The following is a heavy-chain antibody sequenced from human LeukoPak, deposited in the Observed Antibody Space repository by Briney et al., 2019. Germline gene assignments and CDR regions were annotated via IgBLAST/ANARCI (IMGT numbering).Heavy chain of an antibody. CDR1: GFTFSGYT. CDR3: ATLGGGDGY. D-gene: IGHD3-16*01. CDR2: ISHSGGTT. J-gene: IGHJ4*02. V-gene: IGHV3-23*01. Sequence: HPGGSLRLSCAASGFTFSGYTMSWVRQAPGKGLEWVSDISHSGGTTDYADSVKGRFTISRDNSRNTLYVQMNSLRVEDTAIYYCATLGGGDGYWGQGTLVTVSS.